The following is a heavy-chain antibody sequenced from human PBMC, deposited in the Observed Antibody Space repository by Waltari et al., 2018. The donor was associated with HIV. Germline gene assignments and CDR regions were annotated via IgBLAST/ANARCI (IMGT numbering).Heavy chain of an antibody. CDR3: AKDPTPDETTVTGEFDY. D-gene: IGHD4-17*01. CDR1: GFTFSSYA. Sequence: EVQLVESGGGLVQPGGSLRLSCAASGFTFSSYAMSWVRQAPGKGLELVSAISGSGGSTYYADSVKGRFTISRDNSKNTLYLQMNSLRAEDTAVYYCAKDPTPDETTVTGEFDYWGQGTLVTVSS. CDR2: ISGSGGST. J-gene: IGHJ4*02. V-gene: IGHV3-23*04.